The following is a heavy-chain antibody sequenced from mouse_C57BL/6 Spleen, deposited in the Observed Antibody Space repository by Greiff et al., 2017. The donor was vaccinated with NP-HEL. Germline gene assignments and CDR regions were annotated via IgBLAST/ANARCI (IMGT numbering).Heavy chain of an antibody. V-gene: IGHV1-76*01. CDR2: IYPGSGNT. Sequence: QVQLQQSGAELVRPGASVKLSCKASGYTFTDYYINWVKQRPGQGLEWIARIYPGSGNTYYNEKFKGKATLTAEKSSSTAYMQLSSLTSEDSAVYFCARRDYYGNYVGYFDVWGTGTTVTVSS. CDR3: ARRDYYGNYVGYFDV. J-gene: IGHJ1*03. D-gene: IGHD2-1*01. CDR1: GYTFTDYY.